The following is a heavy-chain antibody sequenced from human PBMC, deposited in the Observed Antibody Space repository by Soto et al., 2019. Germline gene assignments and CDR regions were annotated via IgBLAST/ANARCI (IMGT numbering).Heavy chain of an antibody. CDR3: AGAKGSGGYLNLFDP. Sequence: QVQLQESGPGLVKPSETLSLTCTVSGGSISSYYWSWIRQPPGKGLEWIGYIYYSGSTNYNPSLKRGVTLSVDTSKDQFSLKLSSVNAADTAVYFCAGAKGSGGYLNLFDPWGPGTLVTVSS. CDR1: GGSISSYY. CDR2: IYYSGST. J-gene: IGHJ5*02. D-gene: IGHD1-26*01. V-gene: IGHV4-59*01.